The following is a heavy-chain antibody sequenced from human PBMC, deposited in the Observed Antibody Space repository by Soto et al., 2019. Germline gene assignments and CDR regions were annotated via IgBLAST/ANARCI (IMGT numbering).Heavy chain of an antibody. Sequence: PSETLSLTCTVSVDSASSYCWSWVRQTAGKGLEWIGSMYTTGTTNYNPSLKSRVTMSIDTSKRQFSLKLSSVTAADTAVYYCVIDNTLEVTRGLLRXWGQGTPVPVSX. CDR1: VDSASSYC. CDR2: MYTTGTT. V-gene: IGHV4-4*07. D-gene: IGHD2-21*02. J-gene: IGHJ5*02. CDR3: VIDNTLEVTRGLLRX.